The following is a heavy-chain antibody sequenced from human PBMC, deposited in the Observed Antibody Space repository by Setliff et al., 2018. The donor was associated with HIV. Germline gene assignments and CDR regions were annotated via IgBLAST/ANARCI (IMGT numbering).Heavy chain of an antibody. CDR2: THTSWNP. J-gene: IGHJ5*02. CDR1: GASISSGFYY. CDR3: AGRPVGYYYDSSGYYH. Sequence: SETLSLPCTVSGASISSGFYYWSWVRQPAGEGLEWIGHTHTSWNPSYNPSLKSRVTISVDTSKNQFSLKLSSLTAADTAMYFGAGRPVGYYYDSSGYYHWGQGTLVTVSS. D-gene: IGHD3-22*01. V-gene: IGHV4-61*09.